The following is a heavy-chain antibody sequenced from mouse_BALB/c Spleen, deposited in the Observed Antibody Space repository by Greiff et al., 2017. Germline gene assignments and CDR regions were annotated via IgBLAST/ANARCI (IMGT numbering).Heavy chain of an antibody. CDR1: GFSLTGYG. V-gene: IGHV2-6-7*01. D-gene: IGHD1-1*01. CDR2: IWGDGST. Sequence: QVQLKESGPGLVAPSQSLSITCTVSGFSLTGYGVNWVRQPPGKGLEWLGMIWGDGSTDYNSALKSRLSISKDNSKSQVFLKMNSLQTDDTARYYCARGGGSSYVPWFAYWGQGTLVTVSA. CDR3: ARGGGSSYVPWFAY. J-gene: IGHJ3*01.